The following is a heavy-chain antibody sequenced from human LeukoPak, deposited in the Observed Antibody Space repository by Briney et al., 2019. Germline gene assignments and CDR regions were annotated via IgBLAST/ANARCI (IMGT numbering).Heavy chain of an antibody. CDR2: ISAYNGNT. CDR3: ARGPPNYDFWSGVDY. J-gene: IGHJ4*02. Sequence: ASMKVSCKASGYTFPSYGISWLRQAPGQGLDWMGWISAYNGNTNYAQKLQGRVTMTTDTSTSTAYMELRSLRSDDTAVYYCARGPPNYDFWSGVDYWGQGTLVTVSS. V-gene: IGHV1-18*01. D-gene: IGHD3-3*01. CDR1: GYTFPSYG.